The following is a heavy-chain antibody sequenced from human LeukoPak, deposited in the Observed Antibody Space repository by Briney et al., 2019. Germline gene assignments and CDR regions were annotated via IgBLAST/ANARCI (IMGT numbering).Heavy chain of an antibody. D-gene: IGHD3-10*01. CDR2: IYYSGST. V-gene: IGHV4-31*03. CDR1: GGSISSGGYY. CDR3: ARLFSGWPDKSYWFDP. J-gene: IGHJ5*02. Sequence: SETLSLTCTVSGGSISSGGYYWSWIRQHPGKGLEWIGYIYYSGSTYYNPSLKSRVTISVDTPKNQFSLKLSSVTAADTAVYYCARLFSGWPDKSYWFDPWGQGTLVTVSS.